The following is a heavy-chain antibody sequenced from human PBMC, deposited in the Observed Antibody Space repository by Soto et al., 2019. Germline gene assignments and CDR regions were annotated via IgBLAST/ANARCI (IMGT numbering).Heavy chain of an antibody. D-gene: IGHD2-2*01. CDR1: GYAFTGYY. Sequence: ASVKVSCKASGYAFTGYYIHWVRQAPGQGLEWMGWINANSGGTNYAQKFEERVTMTSDTSITTAYMELQRLKSDDTAVYYCARASSRRYNGDMAVGGQGTTGTVSS. CDR2: INANSGGT. J-gene: IGHJ6*02. V-gene: IGHV1-2*02. CDR3: ARASSRRYNGDMAV.